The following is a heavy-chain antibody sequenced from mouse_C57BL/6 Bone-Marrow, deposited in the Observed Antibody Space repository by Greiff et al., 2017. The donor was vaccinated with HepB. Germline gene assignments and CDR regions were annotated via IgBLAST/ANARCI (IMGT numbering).Heavy chain of an antibody. J-gene: IGHJ1*03. CDR2: IDPENGDT. V-gene: IGHV14-4*01. CDR3: TTPYDGYFSYWYFDV. CDR1: GFNIKDDY. D-gene: IGHD2-3*01. Sequence: VHVKQSGAELVRPGASVKLSCTASGFNIKDDYMHWVKQRPEQGLEWIGWIDPENGDTEYASKFQGKATITADTSSNTAYLQLSSLTSEDTAVYYCTTPYDGYFSYWYFDVWGTGTTVTVSS.